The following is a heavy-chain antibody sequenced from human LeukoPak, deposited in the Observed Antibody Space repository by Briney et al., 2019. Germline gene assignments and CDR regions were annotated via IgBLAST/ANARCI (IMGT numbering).Heavy chain of an antibody. CDR1: GGSISSHY. V-gene: IGHV4-59*11. J-gene: IGHJ4*02. D-gene: IGHD4-23*01. CDR3: ARGGNSEYYYFDY. Sequence: SETLSLTCTVSGGSISSHYWSWIRQPPGKGLEWIGYIYYSGSTNYNPALKSLVTISVDTSKNQYSLKLSSVTAADTAVYYCARGGNSEYYYFDYWGQGTLVTVSS. CDR2: IYYSGST.